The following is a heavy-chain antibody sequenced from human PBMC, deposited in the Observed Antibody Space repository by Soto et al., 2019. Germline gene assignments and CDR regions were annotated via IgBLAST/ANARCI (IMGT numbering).Heavy chain of an antibody. Sequence: PSETLSLTCTVSGGSVNSNSYYWGWIRQPPGKGLEWIGTIYYTGSTSYSPSLKSRVTISVDTSKTQFSLNLNSVTAADTAVYYCAGRRAGDYYFDYWGQGTLVTVSS. CDR1: GGSVNSNSYY. D-gene: IGHD1-26*01. CDR3: AGRRAGDYYFDY. V-gene: IGHV4-39*01. CDR2: IYYTGST. J-gene: IGHJ4*02.